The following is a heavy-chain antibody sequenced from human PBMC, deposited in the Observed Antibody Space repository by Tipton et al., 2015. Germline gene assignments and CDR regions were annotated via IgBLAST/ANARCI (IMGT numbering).Heavy chain of an antibody. V-gene: IGHV3-23*01. D-gene: IGHD6-19*01. CDR2: ISGGGGST. CDR3: AKSKTMSGITVAASDY. Sequence: SLRLSCTASGFTFSSCAMSWVRQAPGKGLEWVSSISGGGGSTFYPDSVKGRFTISRDNSKNTLYLQMNSLRAEDTALYYCAKSKTMSGITVAASDYWGQGTLVTVSS. CDR1: GFTFSSCA. J-gene: IGHJ4*02.